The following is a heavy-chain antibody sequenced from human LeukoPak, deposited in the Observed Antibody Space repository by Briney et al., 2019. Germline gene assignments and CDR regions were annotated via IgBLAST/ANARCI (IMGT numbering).Heavy chain of an antibody. J-gene: IGHJ5*02. CDR3: ARVWRDCSSTSCYAQAGWFDP. V-gene: IGHV1-69*04. CDR1: GYTFTSYG. Sequence: SVKVSCKASGYTFTSYGISWVRQAPGQGLEWMGRIIPILGIANYAQKFQGRVTITADKSTSTAYMELSSLRSEDTAVYYCARVWRDCSSTSCYAQAGWFDPWGQGTLVTVSS. D-gene: IGHD2-2*01. CDR2: IIPILGIA.